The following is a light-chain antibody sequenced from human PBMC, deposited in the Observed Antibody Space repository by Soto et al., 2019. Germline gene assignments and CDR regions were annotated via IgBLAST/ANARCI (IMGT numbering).Light chain of an antibody. J-gene: IGKJ1*01. CDR2: GAS. CDR3: QQYDSPPRT. CDR1: QSVSSSY. V-gene: IGKV3-20*01. Sequence: ESVLTQSPGTLSLSPGDRTTISCRASQSVSSSYLAWYHQNPGQAPRPLIYGASSRATGIPDRFSGSGSGTDFTLTISRLEPEDFEVYYCQQYDSPPRTFGQGTKVEIK.